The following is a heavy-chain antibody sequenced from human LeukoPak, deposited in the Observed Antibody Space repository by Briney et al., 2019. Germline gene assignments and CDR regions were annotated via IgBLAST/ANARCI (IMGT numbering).Heavy chain of an antibody. CDR3: AKEAYYYDSSGYSAPFDY. D-gene: IGHD3-22*01. J-gene: IGHJ4*02. V-gene: IGHV3-23*01. CDR2: ISGSGGST. CDR1: GFTFSSYA. Sequence: GGSLRLSCAASGFTFSSYAMSWVRQAPGKGLEWVSAISGSGGSTYYADSVKGRFTISRDNSKNTLYLQMNSLRAEDTAVCYCAKEAYYYDSSGYSAPFDYWGQGTLVTVSS.